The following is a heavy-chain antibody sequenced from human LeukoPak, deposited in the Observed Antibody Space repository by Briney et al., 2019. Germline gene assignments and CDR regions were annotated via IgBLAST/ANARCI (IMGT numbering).Heavy chain of an antibody. V-gene: IGHV4-61*02. Sequence: PSETLSLTCTVSGGSISSGSYYWSWIRQPAGKGLESIGRIYTSGSTNYNPSLKSRVTISVDTSKNQFSLKLSSVTAADTAVYYCARDMGYSSGWVVAFDIWGQGTMVTVSS. J-gene: IGHJ3*02. D-gene: IGHD6-19*01. CDR2: IYTSGST. CDR1: GGSISSGSYY. CDR3: ARDMGYSSGWVVAFDI.